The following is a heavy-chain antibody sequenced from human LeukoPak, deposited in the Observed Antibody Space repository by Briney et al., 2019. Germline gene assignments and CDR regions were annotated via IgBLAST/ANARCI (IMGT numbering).Heavy chain of an antibody. V-gene: IGHV1-18*01. CDR1: GYTFTNYG. CDR3: ARDGTGVGIAVAGTDY. J-gene: IGHJ4*02. Sequence: ASVTVSYKASGYTFTNYGISWVRQAPGQGREGMGWISDYNGNTNYLQKLQGRVTITTDTSTSTAYMELRTLRSDDTAVYYCARDGTGVGIAVAGTDYWGQGTLVTVSS. CDR2: ISDYNGNT. D-gene: IGHD6-19*01.